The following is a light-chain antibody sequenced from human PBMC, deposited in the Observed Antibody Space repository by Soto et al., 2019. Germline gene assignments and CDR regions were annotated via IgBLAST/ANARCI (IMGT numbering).Light chain of an antibody. V-gene: IGLV2-14*03. CDR1: SSDIGAYNY. Sequence: QSALTQPASVSGSPGQSITISCTGTSSDIGAYNYVSWYQQHPGKAPKLMIYDVNIRPSGVSNRFSGSKSRNTASLTISGLQAEDEAEYYCTSWTTSTTMIFGGGTKLTVL. CDR3: TSWTTSTTMI. J-gene: IGLJ2*01. CDR2: DVN.